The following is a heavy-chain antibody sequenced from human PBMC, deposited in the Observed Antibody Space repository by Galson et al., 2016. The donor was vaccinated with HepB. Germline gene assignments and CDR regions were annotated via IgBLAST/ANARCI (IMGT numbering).Heavy chain of an antibody. CDR3: AKDREPVRYLGVDV. V-gene: IGHV3-23*01. CDR2: MSGSGDIT. D-gene: IGHD1-26*01. CDR1: GFDFGYYA. J-gene: IGHJ6*02. Sequence: SLRLSCAASGFDFGYYAMSWVRQAPGKGLEWVSGMSGSGDITNYADSVKGRFRISRDTSKSTLYLQMNSLRADDTAVYYCAKDREPVRYLGVDVWGQGTTVTVSS.